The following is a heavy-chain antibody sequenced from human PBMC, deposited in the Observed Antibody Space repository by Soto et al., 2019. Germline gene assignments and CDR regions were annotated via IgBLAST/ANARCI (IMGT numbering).Heavy chain of an antibody. J-gene: IGHJ6*03. D-gene: IGHD3-10*01. V-gene: IGHV4-59*08. CDR2: IYYSGST. CDR3: ARQGLGGSGSYYKFHYYYYYYMDV. CDR1: GGYISSYY. Sequence: SETLSLTCTVSGGYISSYYWSWIRQPPGKGLEWIGYIYYSGSTNYNPSLKSRVTISVDTSKNQFSLKLSSVTAADTAVYYCARQGLGGSGSYYKFHYYYYYYMDVWGKGTTVTVSS.